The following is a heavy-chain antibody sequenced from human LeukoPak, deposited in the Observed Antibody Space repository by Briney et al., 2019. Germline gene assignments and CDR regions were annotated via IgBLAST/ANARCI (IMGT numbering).Heavy chain of an antibody. CDR3: AREPELSYYYGMDV. J-gene: IGHJ6*02. CDR2: IYYSGST. D-gene: IGHD1-14*01. Sequence: SQTLSLTCTVSGGSISSGDYYWSWIRQPPGKSLEWIGYIYYSGSTYYNPSLKSRVTLSVDTSKNQFSLKLSSVTAADTAVYYCAREPELSYYYGMDVWGQGTTVTVSS. CDR1: GGSISSGDYY. V-gene: IGHV4-30-4*01.